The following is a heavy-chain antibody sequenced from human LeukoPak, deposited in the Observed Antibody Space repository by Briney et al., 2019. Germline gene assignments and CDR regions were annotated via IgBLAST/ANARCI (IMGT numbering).Heavy chain of an antibody. CDR2: INPNSGGT. J-gene: IGHJ3*02. V-gene: IGHV1-2*06. D-gene: IGHD1-1*01. CDR1: GYTFTGYY. Sequence: GASVKVSCKASGYTFTGYYMHWVRQAPGQGLEWMERINPNSGGTNYAQKFQGRVTMTSDTSISTAYMELSRLRSDDTAVYYCARTTGDAFDIWGQGTMVTVSS. CDR3: ARTTGDAFDI.